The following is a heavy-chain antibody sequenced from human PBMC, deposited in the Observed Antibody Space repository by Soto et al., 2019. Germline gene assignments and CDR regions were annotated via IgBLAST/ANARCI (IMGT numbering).Heavy chain of an antibody. CDR2: ISGSGGST. J-gene: IGHJ4*02. CDR3: AKDSPNERQLVPNCYY. D-gene: IGHD6-13*01. CDR1: GFTFSSYS. Sequence: GGSLRLSCAASGFTFSSYSMSWVRQAPGKGLEWVSAISGSGGSTYYADSVKGRFTISRDNSKNTLYLQMNSLRAEDTAVYYCAKDSPNERQLVPNCYYWGQGTLVTVSS. V-gene: IGHV3-23*01.